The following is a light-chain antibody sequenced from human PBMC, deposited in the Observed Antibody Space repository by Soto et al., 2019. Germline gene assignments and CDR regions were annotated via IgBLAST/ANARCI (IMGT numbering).Light chain of an antibody. Sequence: QSVLTQPAAVSGSPGQSITISCTGTSSDVGGYNYVSWYQQHPGKAPKLMIYDVSNRPSGVSNRFSGSKSGNTASLTISGLQAEDEADYYCSSYTSSSTIEFGGGTQLTVL. CDR2: DVS. J-gene: IGLJ3*02. CDR1: SSDVGGYNY. CDR3: SSYTSSSTIE. V-gene: IGLV2-14*01.